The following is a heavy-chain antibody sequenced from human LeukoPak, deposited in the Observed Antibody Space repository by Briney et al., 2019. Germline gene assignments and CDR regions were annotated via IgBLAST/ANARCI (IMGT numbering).Heavy chain of an antibody. CDR3: VRFALTSSLDH. D-gene: IGHD6-13*01. J-gene: IGHJ5*02. Sequence: PGESLKISCKISGYKLTNNWIGWVRQVPGKGLEWTGLIYSPSFQGQVTLSVDASISTAYLQLSGLRASDTAIYYCVRFALTSSLDHWGQGTLVTVSS. CDR1: GYKLTNNW. CDR2: IY. V-gene: IGHV5-51*01.